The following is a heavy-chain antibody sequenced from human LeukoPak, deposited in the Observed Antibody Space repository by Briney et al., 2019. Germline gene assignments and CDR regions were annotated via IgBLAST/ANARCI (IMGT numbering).Heavy chain of an antibody. J-gene: IGHJ4*02. Sequence: GGSLRLSCAASGFTFSNAWMSWVRQAPGKGLEWVAVISYDGSNKYYADSVKGRFTISRDNSKNTLYLQMNSLRAEDTAVYYCAKCPHLDIVATSWGQGTLVTVSS. CDR3: AKCPHLDIVATS. CDR2: ISYDGSNK. V-gene: IGHV3-30*18. CDR1: GFTFSNAW. D-gene: IGHD5-12*01.